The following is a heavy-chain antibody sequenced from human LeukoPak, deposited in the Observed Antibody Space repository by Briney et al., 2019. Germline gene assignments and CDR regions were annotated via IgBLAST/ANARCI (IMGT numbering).Heavy chain of an antibody. CDR2: IKQDGSEQ. V-gene: IGHV3-7*01. Sequence: PGGSLRLSCAASGITFSSYWMTWVRQAPGKGLEWVANIKQDGSEQYYVDSVKGRFTISRDNAKNSLYLQMNSLRAEDTAVYYCAREFEATGFWALDYWGQGTLVTASS. D-gene: IGHD3-16*01. CDR3: AREFEATGFWALDY. CDR1: GITFSSYW. J-gene: IGHJ4*02.